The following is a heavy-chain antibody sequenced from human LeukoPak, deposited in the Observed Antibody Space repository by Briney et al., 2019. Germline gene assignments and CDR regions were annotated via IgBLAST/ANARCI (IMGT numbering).Heavy chain of an antibody. CDR1: GGSFSGYY. V-gene: IGHV4-34*01. CDR2: INHSGST. D-gene: IGHD6-19*01. Sequence: PSETLSLTCAVYGGSFSGYYWSWIRQPPGKGLEWIGEINHSGSTNYNPSLKSRVTISVDTSKNQFSLKLSSVTAADTAVYYCARHLTYRAVAGLWGKGTTVTISS. J-gene: IGHJ6*04. CDR3: ARHLTYRAVAGL.